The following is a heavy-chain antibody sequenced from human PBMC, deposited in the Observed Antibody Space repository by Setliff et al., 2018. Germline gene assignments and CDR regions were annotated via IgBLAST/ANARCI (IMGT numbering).Heavy chain of an antibody. Sequence: SVKVSCKASGGTFINHAISWVRQAPGQGLEWMGGIIPIFGTANYAQKFQGRVTITADESTSTAYMELNSLRSEDTAVYYCARDSRTIVAARGFDYWGQGTLVTVSS. V-gene: IGHV1-69*13. CDR3: ARDSRTIVAARGFDY. D-gene: IGHD1-26*01. CDR1: GGTFINHA. J-gene: IGHJ4*02. CDR2: IIPIFGTA.